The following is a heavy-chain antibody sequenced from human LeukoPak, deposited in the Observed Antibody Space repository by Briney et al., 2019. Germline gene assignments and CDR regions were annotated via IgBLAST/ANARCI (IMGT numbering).Heavy chain of an antibody. CDR2: ISGNSGNA. Sequence: PGGSLRLSCAASGFTFRSYAMSWVRQAPGTGLEWVSTISGNSGNAHYADSVKGRFTISRDNSKNTLYLQMNSLRAEDTAVYYCAKRNSDNYYYYMDVWGKGTTVTVSS. CDR3: AKRNSDNYYYYMDV. J-gene: IGHJ6*03. CDR1: GFTFRSYA. V-gene: IGHV3-23*01. D-gene: IGHD4-23*01.